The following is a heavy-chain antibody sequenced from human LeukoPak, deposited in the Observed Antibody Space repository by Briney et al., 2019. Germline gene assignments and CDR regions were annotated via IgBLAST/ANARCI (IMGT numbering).Heavy chain of an antibody. V-gene: IGHV4-34*12. J-gene: IGHJ4*02. CDR3: ASGAWATRLNS. CDR1: GESLNYYY. Sequence: SDTLSLTCAVSGESLNYYYWSWIRQSPGKGLEWIGDIFDGETINYNPSLKSRVTISAVTSSQQFSLNLKSVTAADTAVYFCASGAWATRLNSWAQGALVSVSS. D-gene: IGHD5-24*01. CDR2: IFDGETI.